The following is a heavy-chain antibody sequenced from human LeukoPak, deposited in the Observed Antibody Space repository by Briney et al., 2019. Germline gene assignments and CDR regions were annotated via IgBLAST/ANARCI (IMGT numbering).Heavy chain of an antibody. CDR2: ISWNSGSI. CDR3: ASFPYYGSGSYSPSSHY. V-gene: IGHV3-9*01. D-gene: IGHD3-10*01. CDR1: GFTFDDYA. J-gene: IGHJ4*02. Sequence: SLRLSCAASGFTFDDYAMHWVRQAPGKGLEWVSGISWNSGSIGYVDSVKGRFTISRDNDKKSLYLQMNSLRVEDTAVYYCASFPYYGSGSYSPSSHYWGQGTLVTVSS.